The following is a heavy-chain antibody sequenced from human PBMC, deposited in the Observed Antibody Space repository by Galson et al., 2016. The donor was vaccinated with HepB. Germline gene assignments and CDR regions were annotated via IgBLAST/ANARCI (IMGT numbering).Heavy chain of an antibody. D-gene: IGHD4-17*01. CDR3: AREAKPYGDIDA. CDR1: GYTFSGFY. Sequence: SVKVSCKASGYTFSGFYIHWVRQAPGQGLEWMGWINPNSGVTTYAQKFQARVTMTRDTSISTVYMELSSLRSDDTAMYYCAREAKPYGDIDAWGQGTLVNVSS. J-gene: IGHJ5*02. CDR2: INPNSGVT. V-gene: IGHV1-2*02.